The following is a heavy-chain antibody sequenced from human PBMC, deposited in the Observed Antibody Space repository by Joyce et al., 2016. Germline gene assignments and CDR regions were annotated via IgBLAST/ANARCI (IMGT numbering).Heavy chain of an antibody. CDR2: IIPVFVAA. CDR1: GGALSNFT. Sequence: QVLLVQSGATVKRPGSSLRVSCKSSGGALSNFTVNWVRQAPGQRLEWRGGIIPVFVAAKYAEHFQGRVTLTADLSTRTAYRELSSLTSADTAVYYCARGGTSSDHYFFYTLDVWGPGTTVIVSS. D-gene: IGHD1-14*01. CDR3: ARGGTSSDHYFFYTLDV. J-gene: IGHJ6*02. V-gene: IGHV1-69*12.